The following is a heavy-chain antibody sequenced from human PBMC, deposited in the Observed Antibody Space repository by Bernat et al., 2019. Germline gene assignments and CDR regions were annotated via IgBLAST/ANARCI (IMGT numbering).Heavy chain of an antibody. CDR3: TTHSRDRAFHI. CDR2: IKSNSDGGTT. Sequence: EVQLVESGGGLVKPGGSLRLSCAASGFTFSNAYMSWVRQAPGKGLEWVGRIKSNSDGGTTDYAAPVKDRFTISRDDSKNTLVLQMSSLKTEDTAVYYCTTHSRDRAFHIWGQGTLVTVSS. V-gene: IGHV3-15*01. D-gene: IGHD6-13*01. CDR1: GFTFSNAY. J-gene: IGHJ3*02.